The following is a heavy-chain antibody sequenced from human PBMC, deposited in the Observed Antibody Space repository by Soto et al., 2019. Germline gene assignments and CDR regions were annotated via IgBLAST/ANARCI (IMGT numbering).Heavy chain of an antibody. D-gene: IGHD5-18*01. CDR1: GFTFSSYE. CDR3: ARDLRSLLRGYSYGPTDSYYYYYGVDV. Sequence: PGGSLRLSXAASGFTFSSYEMNWVRQAPGKGLEWVSYISSSGSTIYYADSVKGRFTISRDNAKNSLYLQMNSLRAEDTAVYYCARDLRSLLRGYSYGPTDSYYYYYGVDVWGQGTTVTVSS. J-gene: IGHJ6*02. CDR2: ISSSGSTI. V-gene: IGHV3-48*03.